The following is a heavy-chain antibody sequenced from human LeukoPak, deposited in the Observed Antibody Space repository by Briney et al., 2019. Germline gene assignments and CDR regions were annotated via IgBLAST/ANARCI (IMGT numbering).Heavy chain of an antibody. J-gene: IGHJ4*02. D-gene: IGHD4-17*01. Sequence: GASVKVSCKASGGTFSIYAISWVRQATGQGLEWMGGIIPIFGTANYAQKFQGRVTITADGSTSTAYMELSSLRSEDTAVYYCARIYGDSSLFDYWGQGTLVTVSS. V-gene: IGHV1-69*13. CDR1: GGTFSIYA. CDR2: IIPIFGTA. CDR3: ARIYGDSSLFDY.